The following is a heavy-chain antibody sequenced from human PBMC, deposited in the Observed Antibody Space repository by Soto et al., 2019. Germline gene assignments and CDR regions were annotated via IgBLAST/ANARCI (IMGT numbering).Heavy chain of an antibody. CDR2: ISSRSVTI. J-gene: IGHJ4*02. CDR3: ARVSASGWYVNGRDYFDY. D-gene: IGHD6-19*01. V-gene: IGHV3-11*01. Sequence: PGGSLRLSCEASGFTFSNYYMSWIRQAPEKGLELVSYISSRSVTIYYADSVKGRFTISRDNAKNSVHLQISSLRAEDTAVYYCARVSASGWYVNGRDYFDYWGQGTLVTVSS. CDR1: GFTFSNYY.